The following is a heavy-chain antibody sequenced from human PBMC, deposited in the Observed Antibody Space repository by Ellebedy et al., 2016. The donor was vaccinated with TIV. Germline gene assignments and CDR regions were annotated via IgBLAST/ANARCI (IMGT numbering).Heavy chain of an antibody. CDR3: ARLTYYYGSGSYPYYYYYMDV. J-gene: IGHJ6*03. CDR1: GFSLSNARMG. D-gene: IGHD3-10*01. V-gene: IGHV2-26*01. Sequence: SGPTLVKPTETLTLTCTVSGFSLSNARMGVSWIRQPPGKALEWLAHIFSNDEKSYSTSLKSRLTISKDTSKSQVVLTMTNMDPVDTATYYCARLTYYYGSGSYPYYYYYMDVWGKGTTVTVSS. CDR2: IFSNDEK.